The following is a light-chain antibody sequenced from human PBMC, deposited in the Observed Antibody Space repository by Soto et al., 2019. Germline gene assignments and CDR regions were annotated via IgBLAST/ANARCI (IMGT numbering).Light chain of an antibody. V-gene: IGKV1-5*03. Sequence: TQMNQSPSPPSASEGDSVSIPCRASRDIGTWLAWFQQKPGRAPNLLIYRASTLARGVPSRFSGSGSGTEFTLTISSLQPDDFATYYCHRHETYPLAFGGGTKVDIK. CDR3: HRHETYPLA. J-gene: IGKJ4*01. CDR1: RDIGTW. CDR2: RAS.